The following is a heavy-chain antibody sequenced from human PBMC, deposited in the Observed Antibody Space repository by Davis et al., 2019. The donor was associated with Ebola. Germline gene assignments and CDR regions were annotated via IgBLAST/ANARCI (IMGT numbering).Heavy chain of an antibody. CDR3: AREAGATKRIYDS. Sequence: ASVKVSCKASSYTFTSYGISWVRQAPGQGLDWMGWISAYNGNTNYAQKLQGRVTMTTDTSRNTAYMELRSLRSDDTAVYYCAREAGATKRIYDSWGQGTLVTVSS. CDR2: ISAYNGNT. D-gene: IGHD1-26*01. J-gene: IGHJ5*01. CDR1: SYTFTSYG. V-gene: IGHV1-18*01.